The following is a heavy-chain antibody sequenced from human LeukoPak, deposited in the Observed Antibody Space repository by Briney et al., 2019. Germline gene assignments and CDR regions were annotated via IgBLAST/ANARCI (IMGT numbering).Heavy chain of an antibody. CDR1: GYSISSGYY. J-gene: IGHJ6*03. CDR3: ARHAFIGSSSYYYYMDV. D-gene: IGHD1-26*01. CDR2: INHSGST. V-gene: IGHV4-38-2*02. Sequence: PSETLSLTCTVSGYSISSGYYWAWIRQPPGKGLEWIGEINHSGSTNYNPSLKSRVTISVDTSKNQFSLKLSSVTAADTAVYYCARHAFIGSSSYYYYMDVWGKGTTVTISS.